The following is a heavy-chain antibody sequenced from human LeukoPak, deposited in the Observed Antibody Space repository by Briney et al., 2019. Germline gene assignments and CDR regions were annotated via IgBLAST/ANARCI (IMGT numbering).Heavy chain of an antibody. V-gene: IGHV3-23*01. CDR2: ISGSGGST. CDR3: AKPQNYGDYVYAFDI. Sequence: GGSLRLSCAASGFTFSSYAMSWVRQAPGKGLEWVSAISGSGGSTYYADSVKGRFTISRDNSKNTLHLQMDSLRAEDTAVYYCAKPQNYGDYVYAFDIWGQGTMVTVSS. J-gene: IGHJ3*02. D-gene: IGHD4-17*01. CDR1: GFTFSSYA.